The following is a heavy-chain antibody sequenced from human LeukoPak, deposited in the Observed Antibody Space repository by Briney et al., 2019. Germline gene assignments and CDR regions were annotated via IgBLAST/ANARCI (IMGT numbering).Heavy chain of an antibody. J-gene: IGHJ4*02. CDR3: TREWGYCSGGSCYKDFDY. V-gene: IGHV3-49*04. CDR2: IRSKAYGGTT. D-gene: IGHD2-15*01. CDR1: GFTFGDYA. Sequence: GRSLSLSCTASGFTFGDYAMSWVRQAPGKGLEWVGFIRSKAYGGTTEYAASVKGRFTISRDDSKSIAYLQMNSLKTEDTAVYYCTREWGYCSGGSCYKDFDYWGQGTLVTVSS.